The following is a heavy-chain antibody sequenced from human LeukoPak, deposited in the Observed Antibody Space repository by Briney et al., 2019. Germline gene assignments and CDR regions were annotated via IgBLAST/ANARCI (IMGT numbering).Heavy chain of an antibody. D-gene: IGHD6-19*01. CDR2: IIPILGIA. CDR3: AREESSGHDY. Sequence: SVKVSCKASGGTFSSYAISWVRQAPGQGLEWMGRIIPILGIANYAQKFQGRVTITADKPTSTAYMELSSLRSEDTAVYYCAREESSGHDYWGQGTLVTVSS. CDR1: GGTFSSYA. J-gene: IGHJ4*02. V-gene: IGHV1-69*04.